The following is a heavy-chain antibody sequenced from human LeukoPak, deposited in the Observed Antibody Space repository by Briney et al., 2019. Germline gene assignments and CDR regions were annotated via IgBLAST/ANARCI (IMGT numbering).Heavy chain of an antibody. CDR3: ARGVESDILTGYDPYFDY. D-gene: IGHD3-9*01. J-gene: IGHJ4*02. CDR1: GGSISSGDYS. Sequence: SQTLSLTCTVSGGSISSGDYSWSWIRQPPGKGLEWIGYIYYSGSTYYNPSLKSRVTISVDTSKNQFSLKLSSVTAADTAVYYCARGVESDILTGYDPYFDYWGQGTLVTVSS. CDR2: IYYSGST. V-gene: IGHV4-30-4*01.